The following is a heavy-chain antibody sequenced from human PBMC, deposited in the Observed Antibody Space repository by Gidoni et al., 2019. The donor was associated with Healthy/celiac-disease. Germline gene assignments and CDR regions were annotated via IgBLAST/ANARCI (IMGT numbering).Heavy chain of an antibody. J-gene: IGHJ6*02. V-gene: IGHV1-2*02. D-gene: IGHD2-8*01. CDR2: INPNSGGT. CDR3: ARPYCTNGVCYRRYYYYGMDV. CDR1: GYTFTGYY. Sequence: QVQLVQSGAEVKKPGASVKVSCKASGYTFTGYYMHWVRQAPGQGLEWMGWINPNSGGTNYAQKFQGRVTMTRDTSISTAYMELSRLRSDDTAVYYCARPYCTNGVCYRRYYYYGMDVWGQGTTVTVSS.